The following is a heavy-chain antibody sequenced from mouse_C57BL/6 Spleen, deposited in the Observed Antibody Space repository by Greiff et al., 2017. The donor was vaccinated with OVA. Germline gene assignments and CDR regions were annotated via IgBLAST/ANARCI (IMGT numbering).Heavy chain of an antibody. Sequence: GGGLVQPKGSLKLSCAASGFSFNTYAMNWVRQAPGKGLEWVARIRSKSNNYATYYADSVKDRFTISRDDSESMLYLQMNSLKTEDTAMYYCVRHKYAMDYWGQGTSVTVSS. CDR3: VRHKYAMDY. CDR1: GFSFNTYA. J-gene: IGHJ4*01. CDR2: IRSKSNNYAT. V-gene: IGHV10-1*01.